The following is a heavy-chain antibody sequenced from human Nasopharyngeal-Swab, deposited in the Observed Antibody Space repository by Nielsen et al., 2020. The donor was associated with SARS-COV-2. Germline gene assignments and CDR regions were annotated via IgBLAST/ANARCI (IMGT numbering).Heavy chain of an antibody. CDR1: GYTFGNYA. CDR3: AKDWRYGGGY. Sequence: GGSLRLSCTGSGYTFGNYAMSWVRQAPGKGLEWVSHISVDGRSTYYADSVNGRFTISRDNSKNTLYLQMNSLRAEDTSLYFCAKDWRYGGGYWGQGTLVTVSS. CDR2: ISVDGRST. J-gene: IGHJ4*02. V-gene: IGHV3-23*01. D-gene: IGHD4/OR15-4a*01.